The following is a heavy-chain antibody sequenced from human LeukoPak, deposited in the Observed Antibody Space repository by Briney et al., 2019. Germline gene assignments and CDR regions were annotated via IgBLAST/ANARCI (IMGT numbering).Heavy chain of an antibody. CDR1: GFTFSSYA. Sequence: GGSLRLSCAASGFTFSSYAMHWVRQAPGKGLEWVAVISYDGSNKYCADSVKGRFTISRDNSKNTLYLQMNSLRAEDTAVYYCAREMAWVPYYYDSTDAFDIWGQGTMVTVSS. CDR2: ISYDGSNK. CDR3: AREMAWVPYYYDSTDAFDI. V-gene: IGHV3-30-3*01. J-gene: IGHJ3*02. D-gene: IGHD3-22*01.